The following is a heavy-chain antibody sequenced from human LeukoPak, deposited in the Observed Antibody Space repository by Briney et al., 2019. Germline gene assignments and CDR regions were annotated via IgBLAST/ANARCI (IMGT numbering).Heavy chain of an antibody. Sequence: SETLSLTCAVYGGSFSGYYWSWIRQPPGKGLEWIGEINHSGSTNYNPSLKSRVTISVDTSKNQFSLKLSSVTAADTAVYYCARGAVAGTITYYYGMDVWGQGTTVTVSS. V-gene: IGHV4-34*01. CDR1: GGSFSGYY. CDR3: ARGAVAGTITYYYGMDV. J-gene: IGHJ6*02. D-gene: IGHD6-19*01. CDR2: INHSGST.